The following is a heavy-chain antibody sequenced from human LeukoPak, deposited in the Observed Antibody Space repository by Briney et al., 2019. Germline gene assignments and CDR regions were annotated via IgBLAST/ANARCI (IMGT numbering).Heavy chain of an antibody. CDR3: ARVAALTGGYYYYYGMDV. J-gene: IGHJ6*02. D-gene: IGHD6-6*01. CDR1: GYTFTSYD. V-gene: IGHV1-8*01. CDR2: MNPNSGNT. Sequence: ASVKASCKASGYTFTSYDINWVRQATGQGLEWMGWMNPNSGNTGYAQKFLGRVTMTRNTSISTAYMELSSLRSEDTAVYYCARVAALTGGYYYYYGMDVWGQGTTVTVSS.